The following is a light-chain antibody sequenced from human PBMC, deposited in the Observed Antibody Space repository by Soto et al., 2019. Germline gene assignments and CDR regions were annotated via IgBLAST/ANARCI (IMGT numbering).Light chain of an antibody. J-gene: IGKJ2*01. CDR1: QSVINNW. V-gene: IGKV3-20*01. CDR3: QQYGMSPYT. Sequence: EIVLTQSPDTLSLSPGERATLSCRASQSVINNWIAWYQQKPGQAPRLLIYSASSRPGGIPDKFSGSGSGTDFTLSINRLGPEDFAVYYCQQYGMSPYTFAQGTKLEI. CDR2: SAS.